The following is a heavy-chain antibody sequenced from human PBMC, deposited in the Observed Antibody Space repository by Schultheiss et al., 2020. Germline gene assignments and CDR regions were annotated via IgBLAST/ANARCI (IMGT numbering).Heavy chain of an antibody. CDR3: ARVGGAGGGMDV. CDR2: IYHSGST. Sequence: SETLSLTCAVSGGSISGRNWWSWVRQSPGKGLEWIGSIYHSGSTYYNPSLKSRVTISVDTSKNQFSLKLSSVTAADTAVYYCARVGGAGGGMDVWGQGTTVTVSS. D-gene: IGHD3-16*01. CDR1: GGSISGRNW. V-gene: IGHV4-4*02. J-gene: IGHJ6*02.